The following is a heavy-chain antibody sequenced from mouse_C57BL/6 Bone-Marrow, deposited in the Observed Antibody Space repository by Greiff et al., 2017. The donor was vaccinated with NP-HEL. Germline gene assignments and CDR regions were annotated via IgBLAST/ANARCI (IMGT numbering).Heavy chain of an antibody. D-gene: IGHD3-3*01. V-gene: IGHV7-3*01. CDR2: IRNKANGYTT. Sequence: DVKLVESGGGLVQPGGSLSLSCAASGFTFTDYYMSWVRQPPGKALEWLGFIRNKANGYTTEYSASVKGRFTISRDNSQSILYLQMNALGAEDSATYYCARSRGGTGFDYWGQGTTLTVSS. CDR1: GFTFTDYY. CDR3: ARSRGGTGFDY. J-gene: IGHJ2*01.